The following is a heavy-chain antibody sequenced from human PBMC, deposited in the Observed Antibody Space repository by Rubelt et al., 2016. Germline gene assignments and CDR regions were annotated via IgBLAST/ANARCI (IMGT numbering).Heavy chain of an antibody. Sequence: QVQLVQSGAEVKKPGASVKVSCKASGYTFTGYYMHWVRQAPGQGLEWMGWINPNRGGTNYAQKCQGRVTIARDTPISTAYMELSRLRSDDTAVYYCARFAIGGHSSGYLFDYWGQGTLVTVSS. D-gene: IGHD3-22*01. V-gene: IGHV1-2*02. CDR1: GYTFTGYY. J-gene: IGHJ4*02. CDR3: ARFAIGGHSSGYLFDY. CDR2: INPNRGGT.